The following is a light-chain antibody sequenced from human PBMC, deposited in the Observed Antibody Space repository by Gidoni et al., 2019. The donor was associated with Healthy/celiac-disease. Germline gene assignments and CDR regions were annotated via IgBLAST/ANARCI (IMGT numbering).Light chain of an antibody. CDR2: LGS. Sequence: DIVLTQSPLSLHVTPGEPASISCRSSQSTLHSTGFNFLDWYLQKPRQSPQLLIYLGSNRASGVPCRFSGSGSSTDFTLKISRVEAEYVRVYYCMQARKTPPTFGQGTKVEIK. V-gene: IGKV2-28*01. CDR3: MQARKTPPT. J-gene: IGKJ1*01. CDR1: QSTLHSTGFNF.